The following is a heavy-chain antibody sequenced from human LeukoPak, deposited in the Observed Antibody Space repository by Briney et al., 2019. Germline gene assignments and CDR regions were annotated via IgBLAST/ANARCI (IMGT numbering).Heavy chain of an antibody. J-gene: IGHJ4*02. CDR3: ASSAHNTAMVTDY. Sequence: ASVKVSCKASGYTFTGCYMHWVRQAPGQGLEWMGWINPNSGGTNYAQKFQGRVTMTRDTSISTAYMELSRLRSDDTAVYYCASSAHNTAMVTDYWGQGTLVTVSS. V-gene: IGHV1-2*02. CDR2: INPNSGGT. D-gene: IGHD5-18*01. CDR1: GYTFTGCY.